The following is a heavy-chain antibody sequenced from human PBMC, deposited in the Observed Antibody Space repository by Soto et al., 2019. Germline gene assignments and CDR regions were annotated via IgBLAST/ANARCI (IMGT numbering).Heavy chain of an antibody. D-gene: IGHD3-22*01. CDR3: ARDEDYDSSGYYQFY. CDR2: IIPIFGTA. J-gene: IGHJ4*02. Sequence: SVKVSCKASGGTFSSYAISGVRQAPGQGLEWMGGIIPIFGTANYAQKFQGRVTITADESTSTAYMELSSLRSEDTAVYYCARDEDYDSSGYYQFYWGQGTLVTVSS. V-gene: IGHV1-69*13. CDR1: GGTFSSYA.